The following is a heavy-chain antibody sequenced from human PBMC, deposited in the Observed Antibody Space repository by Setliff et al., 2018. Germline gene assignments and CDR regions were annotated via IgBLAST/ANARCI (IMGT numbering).Heavy chain of an antibody. Sequence: GGSLRLSCVASGFTFSNYGMHWVRQAPGKGLEWVANIKQDGSEKYYLDSVKGRFTISRDNAKNSLYLQLNSLTAEDTAVYYCARGPPYYDFWSAYFPGYWGQGTLVTVSS. CDR2: IKQDGSEK. D-gene: IGHD3-3*01. J-gene: IGHJ4*02. CDR3: ARGPPYYDFWSAYFPGY. V-gene: IGHV3-7*01. CDR1: GFTFSNYG.